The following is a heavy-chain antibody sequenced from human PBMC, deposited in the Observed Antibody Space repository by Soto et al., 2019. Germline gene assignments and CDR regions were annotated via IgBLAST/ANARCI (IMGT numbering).Heavy chain of an antibody. CDR2: IPYDGSNK. D-gene: IGHD5-18*01. CDR1: GFTFSSYA. Sequence: QVQLVESGGGVVQPGRSLSLSCAASGFTFSSYAMHWVRQAPGKGLEWVAVIPYDGSNKYYADSMKGRFTISRDNSKNTLYLQTNSLRAEDTAVYYCARVDTAMVWFWFDPWGQGTLVTVSS. J-gene: IGHJ5*02. CDR3: ARVDTAMVWFWFDP. V-gene: IGHV3-30-3*01.